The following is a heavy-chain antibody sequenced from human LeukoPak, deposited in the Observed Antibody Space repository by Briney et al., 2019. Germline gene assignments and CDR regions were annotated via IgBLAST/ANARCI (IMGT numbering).Heavy chain of an antibody. V-gene: IGHV5-51*01. D-gene: IGHD3-22*01. J-gene: IGHJ5*02. CDR2: IYPGDSDT. CDR1: GYSFSNFW. Sequence: GESLKISCKGSGYSFSNFWIGWVRQMPGKGLEWMGIIYPGDSDTRYSPSFQGQVTISADKSISTAYLQWSSLKASDTAMYYCARTGSTYYYDSSDAWGQGTLVTVSS. CDR3: ARTGSTYYYDSSDA.